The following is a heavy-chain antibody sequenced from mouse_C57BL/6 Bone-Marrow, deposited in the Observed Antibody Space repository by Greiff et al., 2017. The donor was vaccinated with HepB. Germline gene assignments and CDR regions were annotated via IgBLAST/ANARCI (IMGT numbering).Heavy chain of an antibody. D-gene: IGHD1-1*01. CDR1: GYTFTDYE. CDR2: IDPETGGT. Sequence: LQESGAELVRPGASVTLSCKASGYTFTDYEMHWVKQTPVHGLEWIGAIDPETGGTAYNQKFKGKAILTADKSSSTAYMELRSLTSEDSAVYYCTRPYYYGSRPRNFDYWGQGTTLTVSS. V-gene: IGHV1-15*01. J-gene: IGHJ2*01. CDR3: TRPYYYGSRPRNFDY.